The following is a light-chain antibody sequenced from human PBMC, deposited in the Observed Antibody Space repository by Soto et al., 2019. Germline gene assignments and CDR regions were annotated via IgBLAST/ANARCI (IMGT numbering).Light chain of an antibody. J-gene: IGKJ5*01. CDR2: GAS. Sequence: ELVLTNSPGTLSLSPGERATLSCGAIQSVSSSYLAWYQQKPGLAHRLLIYGASSRATGIPDRFSGSGSGTDFTLTISSLEPEDFAVYYCQQYGSSPPITFGQGTRLEI. CDR3: QQYGSSPPIT. CDR1: QSVSSSY. V-gene: IGKV3D-20*01.